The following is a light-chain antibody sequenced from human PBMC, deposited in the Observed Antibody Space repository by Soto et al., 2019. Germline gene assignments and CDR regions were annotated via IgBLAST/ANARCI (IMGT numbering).Light chain of an antibody. V-gene: IGLV3-1*01. CDR2: QDN. CDR3: QAWDNTSVV. CDR1: KLGDSY. J-gene: IGLJ1*01. Sequence: SYELTQPPSVSVSPGQTASITCSGDKLGDSYTYWYQQQPGQSPVLVIYQDNKRPSGIPERFSGSNSGNTATLTISGTQTMDEGDYYCQAWDNTSVVFGTGTKLTVL.